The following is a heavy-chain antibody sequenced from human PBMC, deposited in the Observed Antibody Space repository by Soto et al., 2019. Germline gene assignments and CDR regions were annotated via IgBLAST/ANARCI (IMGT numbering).Heavy chain of an antibody. CDR1: VFTFTRYS. Sequence: GGSLRLSCAASVFTFTRYSMTLARQAPGKGLEWVSCISSTTNYIYYGDSMKGRFTISRDNAKNSLYLEMNSLRDEDTAVYYCARESEDLTSTFDYWGQGTLVTVSS. CDR2: ISSTTNYI. V-gene: IGHV3-21*06. J-gene: IGHJ4*02. CDR3: ARESEDLTSTFDY.